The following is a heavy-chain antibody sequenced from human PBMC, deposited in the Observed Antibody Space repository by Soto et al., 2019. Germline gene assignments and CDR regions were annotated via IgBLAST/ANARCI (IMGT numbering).Heavy chain of an antibody. V-gene: IGHV4-34*01. J-gene: IGHJ4*02. CDR3: ASFRCSGGSCYAIDY. CDR1: GGSFSGYY. CDR2: INHSGST. Sequence: SETLSLTCAVYGGSFSGYYWSWIRQPPGKGLEWIGEINHSGSTNYNPSLKSRVTISVDTSKNQFSLKLSSVTAADTAVYYCASFRCSGGSCYAIDYWGQGTLVTVSS. D-gene: IGHD2-15*01.